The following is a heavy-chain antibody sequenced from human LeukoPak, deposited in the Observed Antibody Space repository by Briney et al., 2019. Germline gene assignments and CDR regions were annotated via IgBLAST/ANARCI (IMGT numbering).Heavy chain of an antibody. CDR1: GFRFSVYE. CDR3: TPLTVATNFDY. V-gene: IGHV3-48*03. J-gene: IGHJ4*02. D-gene: IGHD5-12*01. CDR2: ISSSGTTT. Sequence: PGGSLRLSCAASGFRFSVYEMHWVRQAPRKGREWISDISSSGTTTYYADSVKGRFTISRDNAKNSLYLQMNSLRAEDTAVYYCTPLTVATNFDYWGQGTLVTVSS.